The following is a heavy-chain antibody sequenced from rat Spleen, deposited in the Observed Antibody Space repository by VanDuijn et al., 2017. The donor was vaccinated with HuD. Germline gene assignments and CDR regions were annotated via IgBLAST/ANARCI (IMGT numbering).Heavy chain of an antibody. CDR3: ARQGTTEGIVSVMDA. J-gene: IGHJ4*01. CDR1: AYSITSSYR. V-gene: IGHV3-3*01. CDR2: INSAGST. Sequence: VQLQESGPGLVKPSQSLSLTCSVAAYSITSSYRWSWIRKFPGNKLEWMGYINSAGSTDYNPSLKSRISITRDTSKNQFFLQVNSVTTEDTATYYCARQGTTEGIVSVMDAWGQGASVTVSS. D-gene: IGHD1-11*01.